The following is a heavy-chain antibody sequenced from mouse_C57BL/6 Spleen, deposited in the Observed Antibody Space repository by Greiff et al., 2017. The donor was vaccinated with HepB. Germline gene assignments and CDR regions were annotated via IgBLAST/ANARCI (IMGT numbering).Heavy chain of an antibody. CDR2: IDPEDGDT. D-gene: IGHD1-1*01. V-gene: IGHV14-1*01. CDR1: GFNIKDDY. Sequence: EVQLQQSGAELVRPGASVKLSCTASGFNIKDDYMHWVKQRPEQGLEWIGRIDPEDGDTEYAPKFQGKATMTADPSSNTTYLQLSSLTSEDPSVYYCTTQEWTTEFAYWGQGTLVTVSA. J-gene: IGHJ3*01. CDR3: TTQEWTTEFAY.